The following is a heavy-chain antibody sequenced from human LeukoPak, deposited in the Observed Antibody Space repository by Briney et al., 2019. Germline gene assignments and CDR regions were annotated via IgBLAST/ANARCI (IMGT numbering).Heavy chain of an antibody. J-gene: IGHJ6*03. CDR2: IWYDGSNK. Sequence: GGSLRLSCAASGFTFSSYGMHWVRQAPGKGLEWVAVIWYDGSNKYYEDSVQGRFNISRDNSNNTLYLQMISLRAEDTAVYYCAMYLPVPEAYYYYYMDVWGKGTTVTVS. CDR1: GFTFSSYG. V-gene: IGHV3-33*01. CDR3: AMYLPVPEAYYYYYMDV. D-gene: IGHD1-14*01.